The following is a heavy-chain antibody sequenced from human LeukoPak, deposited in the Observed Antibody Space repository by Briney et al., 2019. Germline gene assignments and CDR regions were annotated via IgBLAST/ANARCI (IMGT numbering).Heavy chain of an antibody. CDR1: EYSFANYY. CDR2: IIPIFGTA. J-gene: IGHJ4*02. D-gene: IGHD4-11*01. CDR3: ASSTTVTTSFDY. V-gene: IGHV1-69*13. Sequence: GASVKVSCKASEYSFANYYIHWVRQAPGQGLEWMGGIIPIFGTANYAQKFQGRVTITADESTSTAYMELSRLRSDDTAVYYCASSTTVTTSFDYWGQGTLVTVSS.